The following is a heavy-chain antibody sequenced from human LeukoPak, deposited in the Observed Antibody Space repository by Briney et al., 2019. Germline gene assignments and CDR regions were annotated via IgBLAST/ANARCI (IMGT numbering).Heavy chain of an antibody. CDR1: GYTFTSYD. CDR3: ARGLVVVAGTQFDP. J-gene: IGHJ5*02. CDR2: MNPNSGNT. D-gene: IGHD2-15*01. V-gene: IGHV1-8*01. Sequence: ASVKVSCKASGYTFTSYDINWVRQATGQGLEWMGWMNPNSGNTGYAQKFQGRVTMTRNTSISTAYMELSSLRSEDTAVYYCARGLVVVAGTQFDPWGQGTLVTVSS.